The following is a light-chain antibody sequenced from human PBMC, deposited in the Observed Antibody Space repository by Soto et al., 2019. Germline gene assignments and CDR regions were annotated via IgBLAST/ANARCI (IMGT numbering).Light chain of an antibody. CDR3: QQTYNLPPT. V-gene: IGKV1-39*01. CDR1: QTISTY. J-gene: IGKJ4*01. Sequence: DIQLTQSPSSLSASVGDRVSITCRTSQTISTYLNWYHHRPGQAPKLLIYSISNLQSGVPSRFSGGGAGTEFTLTISSLLPEDFGSYSCQQTYNLPPTFGGGTRVQIK. CDR2: SIS.